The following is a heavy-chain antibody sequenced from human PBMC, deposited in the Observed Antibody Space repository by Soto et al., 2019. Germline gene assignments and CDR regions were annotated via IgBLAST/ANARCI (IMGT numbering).Heavy chain of an antibody. CDR1: GGSISSGGYY. CDR3: ARAGDGYNHNWFNP. CDR2: IYYSGST. J-gene: IGHJ5*02. Sequence: QVQLQESGPGLVKPSQTLSLTCTVSGGSISSGGYYWSWIRQHPGKGLEWIGYIYYSGSTYYNPSLKSRVTISVDTSKNQFSLKLSSVTAADTPVYYCARAGDGYNHNWFNPWGQGTLVTVSS. V-gene: IGHV4-31*03. D-gene: IGHD5-12*01.